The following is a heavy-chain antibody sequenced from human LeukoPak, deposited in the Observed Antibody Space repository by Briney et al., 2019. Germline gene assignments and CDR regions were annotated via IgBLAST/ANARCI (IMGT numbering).Heavy chain of an antibody. CDR1: GGSFSVYY. CDR3: ASGSYTWFDY. D-gene: IGHD2-2*02. J-gene: IGHJ4*02. V-gene: IGHV4-34*01. Sequence: SETLSPTCAVYGGSFSVYYWSWIRKPPGKGREWIGEINHSGSTNDNPSLKSRVTISVDTSKNQFSLKLSSVTAADTAVYYCASGSYTWFDYWGQGTLVTVSS. CDR2: INHSGST.